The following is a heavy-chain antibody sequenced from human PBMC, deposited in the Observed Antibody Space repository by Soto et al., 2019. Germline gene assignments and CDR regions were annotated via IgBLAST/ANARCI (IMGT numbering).Heavy chain of an antibody. CDR1: GGSFSGYY. Sequence: PSETLSLTCAVYGGSFSGYYWSWIRQPPGKGLEWIGEINHSGSTNYNPSLKSRVTISVDTSKNQFSLKLSSVTAADTAVYYCARGPRQSKYDFWSGYYTKTRRDLYYGMDVWGQGTTVTVSS. D-gene: IGHD3-3*01. V-gene: IGHV4-34*01. CDR3: ARGPRQSKYDFWSGYYTKTRRDLYYGMDV. CDR2: INHSGST. J-gene: IGHJ6*02.